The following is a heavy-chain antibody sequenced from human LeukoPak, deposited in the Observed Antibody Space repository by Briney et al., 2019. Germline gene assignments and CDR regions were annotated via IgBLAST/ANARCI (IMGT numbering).Heavy chain of an antibody. J-gene: IGHJ6*03. V-gene: IGHV1-69*05. CDR1: GGTFSSYA. Sequence: ASVTVSCKASGGTFSSYAISWVRQAPGQGLEWMGGIIPIFGTANYAQKFQGRVTITTDESTSTAYMELSSLRSEDTAVYYCARTTPENNYYYMDVWGKGTTVTVSS. D-gene: IGHD1-14*01. CDR2: IIPIFGTA. CDR3: ARTTPENNYYYMDV.